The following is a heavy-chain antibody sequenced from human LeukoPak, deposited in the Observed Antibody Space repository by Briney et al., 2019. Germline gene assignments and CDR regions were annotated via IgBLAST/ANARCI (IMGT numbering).Heavy chain of an antibody. D-gene: IGHD3-3*01. CDR3: ARGGAYYDFWSGHYPQFDY. Sequence: SETLSLTCAVYGGSFSGYYWSWIRQPPGKGLEWIGEINHSGSTNYNPSLKSRVTISVDTSKNQFSLKLSSVTAADTAVYYCARGGAYYDFWSGHYPQFDYWGQGTLVTVSS. CDR1: GGSFSGYY. CDR2: INHSGST. V-gene: IGHV4-34*01. J-gene: IGHJ4*02.